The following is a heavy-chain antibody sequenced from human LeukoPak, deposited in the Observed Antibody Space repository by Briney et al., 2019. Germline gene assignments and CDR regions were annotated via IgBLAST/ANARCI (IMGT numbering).Heavy chain of an antibody. V-gene: IGHV3-33*06. Sequence: GGSLRLSCAASGFTFSSYGMHWVRQAPGKGLEWVAVIWYDGSNKYYADSVKGRFTISRDNSKNTLYLQMNSLRAEDTAVYYCAKDRYLRFLEWLPAPHTFDYWGQGTLVTVSS. J-gene: IGHJ4*02. CDR3: AKDRYLRFLEWLPAPHTFDY. D-gene: IGHD3-3*01. CDR1: GFTFSSYG. CDR2: IWYDGSNK.